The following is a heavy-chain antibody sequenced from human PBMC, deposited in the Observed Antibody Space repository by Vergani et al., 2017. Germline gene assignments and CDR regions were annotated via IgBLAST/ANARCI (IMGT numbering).Heavy chain of an antibody. V-gene: IGHV4-61*02. CDR2: IYTSGST. Sequence: QVQLQESGPGLVKPSQTLSLTCTVSGASINNDFYYWHWIRQPAGKGLEWIGRIYTSGSTNYNPTLKSRVTISVDTSKNQFSLKLSSVTAADTAVYYCAREGVPYCSSTSCYNLFDYWGQGTLVTVSS. J-gene: IGHJ4*02. D-gene: IGHD2-2*02. CDR3: AREGVPYCSSTSCYNLFDY. CDR1: GASINNDFYY.